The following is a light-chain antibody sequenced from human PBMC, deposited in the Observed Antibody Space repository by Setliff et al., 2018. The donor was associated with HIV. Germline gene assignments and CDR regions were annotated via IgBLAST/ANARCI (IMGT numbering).Light chain of an antibody. CDR1: DPVSNK. J-gene: IGKJ1*01. V-gene: IGKV3-15*01. CDR2: DSY. CDR3: FQYYSGLRT. Sequence: EVVLMQSPATLSVSPGKTATLSCTTSDPVSNKLAWYQHKPGQGPRLLIYDSYQRAADVPSRFIGRGSRTDFTLTINDMQSDDIAVYFCFQYYSGLRTFGQGTKMDIK.